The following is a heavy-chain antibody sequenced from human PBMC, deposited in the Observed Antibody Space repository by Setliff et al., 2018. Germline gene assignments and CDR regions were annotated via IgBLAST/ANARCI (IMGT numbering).Heavy chain of an antibody. D-gene: IGHD3-9*01. CDR3: AKHGAYNDFLTGYNFYYDMDV. CDR1: GGSITSRSYY. Sequence: ASETLSLTCSVSGGSITSRSYYWGWIRQSPGKGLEWLGTIYYSGTTYYNSSLRSRVSISTDTSKNEFSLRLSSVTAADTAVYYCAKHGAYNDFLTGYNFYYDMDVWGQGTTVTVSS. V-gene: IGHV4-39*01. J-gene: IGHJ6*02. CDR2: IYYSGTT.